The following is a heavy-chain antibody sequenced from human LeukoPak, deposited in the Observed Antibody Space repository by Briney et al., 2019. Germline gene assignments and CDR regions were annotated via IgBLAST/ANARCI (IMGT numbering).Heavy chain of an antibody. CDR3: AREKGRGTRGPQWVDY. D-gene: IGHD1-26*01. CDR2: IYTSGST. CDR1: GGSISSYY. J-gene: IGHJ4*02. Sequence: SETLSLTCTVSGGSISSYYWSWIRQPAGKGLEWIRRIYTSGSTNYNPSLKSRVTMSVDTSKNQFSLKLSSVTAADTAVYYCAREKGRGTRGPQWVDYWGQGTLVTVSS. V-gene: IGHV4-4*07.